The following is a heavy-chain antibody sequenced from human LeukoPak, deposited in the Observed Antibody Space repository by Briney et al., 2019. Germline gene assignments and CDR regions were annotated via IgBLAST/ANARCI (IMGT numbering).Heavy chain of an antibody. CDR1: GYTLTSYG. D-gene: IGHD3-9*01. V-gene: IGHV1-18*01. J-gene: IGHJ4*02. CDR2: ISAYNGST. CDR3: ARDDILTGYDNFDY. Sequence: ASVKVSCKASGYTLTSYGISWVRQAPGQGLEWMGWISAYNGSTNYAQKLQGRVTMTTDTSTSTAYMELRSLRSDDTAVYYCARDDILTGYDNFDYWGQGTLVTVSS.